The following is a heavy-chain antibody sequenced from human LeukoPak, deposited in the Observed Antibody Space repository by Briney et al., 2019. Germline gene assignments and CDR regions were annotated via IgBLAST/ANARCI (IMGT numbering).Heavy chain of an antibody. CDR2: IYYSGTT. J-gene: IGHJ4*02. D-gene: IGHD4-17*01. CDR1: GGSISISSDY. V-gene: IGHV4-39*01. CDR3: ARGLYDYVDYGRSIRFDY. Sequence: PSETLSLTCTVSGGSISISSDYWGWIRQPPGKGLEWIGDIYYSGTTNYNPSLKSRVTMSVDTSKNQFSLKLSSLTAADTAVYYCARGLYDYVDYGRSIRFDYWGQGTLVTVSS.